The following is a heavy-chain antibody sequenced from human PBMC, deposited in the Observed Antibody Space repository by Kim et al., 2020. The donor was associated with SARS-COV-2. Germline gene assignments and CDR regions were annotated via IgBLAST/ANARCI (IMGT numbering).Heavy chain of an antibody. Sequence: EDSLKGRFTIAKDNSKNTLYLQMNSLRAEDTAVYYCAKDLMRYNWNAGETWGQGTLVTVSS. CDR3: AKDLMRYNWNAGET. V-gene: IGHV3-23*01. J-gene: IGHJ5*02. D-gene: IGHD1-20*01.